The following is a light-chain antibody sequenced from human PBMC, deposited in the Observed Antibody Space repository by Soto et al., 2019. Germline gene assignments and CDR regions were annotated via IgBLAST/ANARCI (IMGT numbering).Light chain of an antibody. Sequence: QSVLTQPPSASGTPGQRVTISCSGSSSNIGTNYVYWYQQLPGSAPKLLIYGKDQRPSGVPDRFSGSKSGTSASLAISGLRSEDEADYYCCSFTSGNTAYVFGTGTKLTVL. CDR3: CSFTSGNTAYV. J-gene: IGLJ1*01. CDR1: SSNIGTNY. CDR2: GKD. V-gene: IGLV1-47*01.